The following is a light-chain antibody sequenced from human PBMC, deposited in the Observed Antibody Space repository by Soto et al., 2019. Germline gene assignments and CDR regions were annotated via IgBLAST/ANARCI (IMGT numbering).Light chain of an antibody. V-gene: IGKV3-15*01. CDR1: QSVRSN. CDR3: QQYNTWPLT. Sequence: EMVMTQSPATLSVSPGDRVTLSCRASQSVRSNSAWYQQKPGQTPRLLIYGASTRATGIPARFSGSGYETEFTLTISSLQSEDFAIYYCQQYNTWPLTFGGGTKVDIK. CDR2: GAS. J-gene: IGKJ4*01.